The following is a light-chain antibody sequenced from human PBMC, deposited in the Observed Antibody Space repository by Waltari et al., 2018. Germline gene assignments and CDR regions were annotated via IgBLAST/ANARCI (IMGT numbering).Light chain of an antibody. J-gene: IGKJ1*01. CDR3: QKYGTLPAT. CDR1: QSVSKY. V-gene: IGKV3-20*01. CDR2: DAS. Sequence: EIVLTQSPGTLSLYPGERATLSCRASQSVSKYLAWYQQKPGQAPRLLIYDASIRATGIPDRFSGSGWGTDFSLTISSLEPEDFAVYYCQKYGTLPATFGQGTKVQ.